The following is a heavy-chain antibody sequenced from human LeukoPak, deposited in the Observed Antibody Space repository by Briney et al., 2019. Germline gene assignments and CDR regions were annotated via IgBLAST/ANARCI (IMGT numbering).Heavy chain of an antibody. D-gene: IGHD3-22*01. V-gene: IGHV3-48*03. CDR2: ISSSGSTI. CDR3: ARTYYDSSGYLRWYFDY. J-gene: IGHJ4*02. Sequence: GGSLRLSCAASGFTFSSYEMNWVRQAPGKGLEWVSYISSSGSTIYYADSVKGRFTISRDNAKNSLYLQMNSLRAEDTAVYYCARTYYDSSGYLRWYFDYWGQGTLVTVSS. CDR1: GFTFSSYE.